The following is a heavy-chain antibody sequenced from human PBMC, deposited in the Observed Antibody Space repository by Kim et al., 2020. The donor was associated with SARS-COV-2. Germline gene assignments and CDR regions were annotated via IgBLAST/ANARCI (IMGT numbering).Heavy chain of an antibody. V-gene: IGHV3-23*01. J-gene: IGHJ1*01. D-gene: IGHD1-26*01. CDR3: AEVAGAVACHFQH. Sequence: ADAVKGQCTIARNNSKNTLYLQMNSLRAEDTAVYYCAEVAGAVACHFQHWGEGTLVTVSS.